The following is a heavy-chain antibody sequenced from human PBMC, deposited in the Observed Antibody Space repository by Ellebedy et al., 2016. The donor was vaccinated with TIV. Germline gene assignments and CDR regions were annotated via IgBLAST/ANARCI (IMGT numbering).Heavy chain of an antibody. CDR1: GFTFDDYA. CDR3: ARDPGSSAFDI. D-gene: IGHD2-2*01. V-gene: IGHV3-9*01. CDR2: ISWNSGSI. J-gene: IGHJ3*02. Sequence: SLKISXAASGFTFDDYAMHWVRQAPGKGLEWVSGISWNSGSIGYADSVKGRFTISRDNAKNSVYLQMNSLGAEDTAVYYCARDPGSSAFDIWGQGTLVTVSS.